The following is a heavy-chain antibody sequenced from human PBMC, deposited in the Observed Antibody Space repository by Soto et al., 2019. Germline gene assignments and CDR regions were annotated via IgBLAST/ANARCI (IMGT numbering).Heavy chain of an antibody. CDR2: IIPIFGTA. J-gene: IGHJ4*02. D-gene: IGHD6-13*01. CDR3: ARGGEVDSCSWLPFDY. V-gene: IGHV1-69*06. CDR1: GGTFISYA. Sequence: SVQVSCKASGGTFISYAISWVRQAPGQGLEWMGGIIPIFGTANYAQKFQGRVTITADKSTSTAYMELSSLRSDDTAVYYCARGGEVDSCSWLPFDYWGQGTPVTVSS.